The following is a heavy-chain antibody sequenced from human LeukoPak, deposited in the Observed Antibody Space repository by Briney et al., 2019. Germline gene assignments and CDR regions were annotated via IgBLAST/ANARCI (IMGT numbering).Heavy chain of an antibody. CDR3: AKGVSGSYLLDC. V-gene: IGHV4-34*01. D-gene: IGHD1-26*01. CDR2: IYYSGST. Sequence: SETLSLTCAVYGGSFSGYYWSWIRQPPGKGLEWIGNIYYSGSTYYHPSLSSRVTISVDASRNQFSLKLGSVTAADTAVYYCAKGVSGSYLLDCWGQGTLVTVSS. CDR1: GGSFSGYY. J-gene: IGHJ4*02.